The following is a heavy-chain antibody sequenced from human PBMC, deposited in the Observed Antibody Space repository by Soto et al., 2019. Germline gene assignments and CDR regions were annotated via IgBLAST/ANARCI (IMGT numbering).Heavy chain of an antibody. CDR1: GYTFTSYY. V-gene: IGHV1-46*01. CDR3: ARDQGIVGATYAFDI. D-gene: IGHD1-26*01. Sequence: ASVKVSCQASGYTFTSYYMHWVRQAPGQGLEWMGIINPSGGSTSYAQKFQGRVTMTRDTSTSTVYMELSSLRSEDTAVYYCARDQGIVGATYAFDIWGQGTMVTVSS. J-gene: IGHJ3*02. CDR2: INPSGGST.